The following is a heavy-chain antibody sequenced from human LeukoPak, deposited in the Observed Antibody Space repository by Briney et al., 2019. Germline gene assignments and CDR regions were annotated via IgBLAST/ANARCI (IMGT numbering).Heavy chain of an antibody. Sequence: PGRSLRLSCAASGFTFSSYAMHWVRHAPGKGLEWVAVISYDGSNKYYADSVKGRFTISRDNSKNTLYLQMNSLRAEDTAVYYCARPYWGGDCYTPYYGMDVWGQGTTVTVSS. D-gene: IGHD2-21*02. CDR1: GFTFSSYA. J-gene: IGHJ6*02. CDR2: ISYDGSNK. CDR3: ARPYWGGDCYTPYYGMDV. V-gene: IGHV3-30-3*01.